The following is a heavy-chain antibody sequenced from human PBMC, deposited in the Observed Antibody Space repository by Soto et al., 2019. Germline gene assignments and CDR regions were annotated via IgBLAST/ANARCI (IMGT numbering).Heavy chain of an antibody. J-gene: IGHJ4*02. CDR3: ARRIPGNCFDY. CDR1: RFTFSTYN. V-gene: IGHV3-21*01. Sequence: EVQLVESGGGLIKPGGSLRLSCAASRFTFSTYNMNWVRQDPGKGLDWVSAIHGSSNYIYYADSVKGRITISRDNPKNSLYLEINGPRGVNTAVYYCARRIPGNCFDYRGLGTLVTVSS. D-gene: IGHD1-20*01. CDR2: IHGSSNYI.